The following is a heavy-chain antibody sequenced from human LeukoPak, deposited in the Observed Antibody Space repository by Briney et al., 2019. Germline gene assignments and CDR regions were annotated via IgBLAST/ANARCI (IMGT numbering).Heavy chain of an antibody. D-gene: IGHD2-2*01. CDR3: ARDPIVVVPGAKKYYYYYGMDV. V-gene: IGHV3-33*01. CDR2: IWYDGSNK. CDR1: GFTFSSYG. Sequence: PGGSLRLSCAASGFTFSSYGMHWVRQAPGKGLEWVAVIWYDGSNKYYADSVKGRFTISRDNSKNTLYLQMNSLRAEDTAVYYCARDPIVVVPGAKKYYYYYGMDVWGQGTTATVSS. J-gene: IGHJ6*02.